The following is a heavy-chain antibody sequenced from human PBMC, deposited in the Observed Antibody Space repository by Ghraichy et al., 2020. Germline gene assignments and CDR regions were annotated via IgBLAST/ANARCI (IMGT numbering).Heavy chain of an antibody. D-gene: IGHD3-9*01. Sequence: GGSLRLSCAASGFTFSDHYMSWIHQAPGKGLEWVSYISSSGSTIYYADSVKGRFTISRDNAKNSLYLQMNSLRAEDTAVYYCARMGVGLTGYYDYYGMDVWGQGTTVTVSS. CDR2: ISSSGSTI. CDR1: GFTFSDHY. CDR3: ARMGVGLTGYYDYYGMDV. J-gene: IGHJ6*02. V-gene: IGHV3-11*01.